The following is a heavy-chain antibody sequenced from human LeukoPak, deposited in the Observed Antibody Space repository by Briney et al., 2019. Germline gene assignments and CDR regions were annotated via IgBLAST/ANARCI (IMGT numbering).Heavy chain of an antibody. Sequence: ASVKVSCKVSGYTLTELSMHWVRQAPGKGLEWMGGFDPEDGETIYAQKFQGRVTMTEDTSTDTAYMELSSLRSEDTAVYYCATGDSSSWPVNYWGQGTLVTVSS. CDR1: GYTLTELS. CDR3: ATGDSSSWPVNY. D-gene: IGHD6-13*01. CDR2: FDPEDGET. J-gene: IGHJ4*02. V-gene: IGHV1-24*01.